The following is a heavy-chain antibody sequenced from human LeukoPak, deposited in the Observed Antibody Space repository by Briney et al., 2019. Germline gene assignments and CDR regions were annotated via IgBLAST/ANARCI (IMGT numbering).Heavy chain of an antibody. CDR1: GFTFDDYA. J-gene: IGHJ4*02. Sequence: GGSLRLSCAASGFTFDDYAMHWVRQAPGKGLEWASSISWNSGSIGYADSVKGRFTISRDNAKNSLYLQMNSLRAEDTAFYYCARFRGSRPFDYWGQGTLVTVSS. D-gene: IGHD3-10*01. V-gene: IGHV3-9*01. CDR2: ISWNSGSI. CDR3: ARFRGSRPFDY.